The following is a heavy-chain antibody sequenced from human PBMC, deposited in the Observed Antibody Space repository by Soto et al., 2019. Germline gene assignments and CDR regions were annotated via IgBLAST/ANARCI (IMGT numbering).Heavy chain of an antibody. CDR2: IYHSGST. D-gene: IGHD3-10*02. CDR1: GGSISSSNW. CDR3: ASVRGGYYYAMDV. Sequence: PSETLSLTCAVPGGSISSSNWWSWVRQPPGKGLEWIGEIYHSGSTNCNPSLKSRVTISVDKSKNQFSLKLSSVTAADTAVYYCASVRGGYYYAMDVWGQGTTVTVSS. J-gene: IGHJ6*02. V-gene: IGHV4-4*02.